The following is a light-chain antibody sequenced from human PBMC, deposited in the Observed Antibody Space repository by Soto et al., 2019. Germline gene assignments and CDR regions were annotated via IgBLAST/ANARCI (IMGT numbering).Light chain of an antibody. CDR3: QQNYSTPYT. CDR2: AAS. J-gene: IGKJ2*01. Sequence: DIQMTQSPSSLSASVGDRVIITCRASQSISTYLTWYQLKPGKAPKLLIYAASTLQSGVPSRFSGSGSRTDFTLTISSLQPEDFATYSCQQNYSTPYTFGPGTKLEIK. V-gene: IGKV1-39*01. CDR1: QSISTY.